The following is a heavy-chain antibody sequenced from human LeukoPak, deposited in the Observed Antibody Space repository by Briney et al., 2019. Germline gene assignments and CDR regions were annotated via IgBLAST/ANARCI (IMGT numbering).Heavy chain of an antibody. J-gene: IGHJ4*02. CDR2: IYYSWNT. D-gene: IGHD2-21*02. CDR3: ARPRQGDYYFAY. CDR1: DGSISSSSYY. Sequence: PSETLSLTCTVCDGSISSSSYYWGWIPQPPGKGLEWIGSIYYSWNTYYNPSLQSRVTISVDTSKNQFSLKLSSVTAADTAVYYCARPRQGDYYFAYWGQGTLVTVSS. V-gene: IGHV4-39*01.